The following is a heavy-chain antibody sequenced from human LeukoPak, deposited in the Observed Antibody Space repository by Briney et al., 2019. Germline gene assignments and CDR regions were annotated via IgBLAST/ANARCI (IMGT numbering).Heavy chain of an antibody. Sequence: GASVKVSCKASGGTFSSYAISWVRQAPGQGLEWMGRIIPIFGTANYAQKFQGRVTITTDESTSTAYMELSSLRSEDTAVYCCARGPHTAMAYDYWGQGTLVTVSS. J-gene: IGHJ4*02. CDR1: GGTFSSYA. CDR2: IIPIFGTA. CDR3: ARGPHTAMAYDY. V-gene: IGHV1-69*05. D-gene: IGHD5-18*01.